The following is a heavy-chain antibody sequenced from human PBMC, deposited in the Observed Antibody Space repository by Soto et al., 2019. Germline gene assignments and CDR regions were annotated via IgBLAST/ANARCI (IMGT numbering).Heavy chain of an antibody. D-gene: IGHD2-2*01. CDR1: GFTFSSYG. J-gene: IGHJ3*02. Sequence: GGSLRLSCAASGFTFSSYGMHWVRQAPGKGLEWVAVISYDGSNKYYADSVKGRFTISRDNSKNTLYLQMNSLRAEDTAVYYCAKGKYCSSTSCSDDDAFDIWGQGTMVTVSS. CDR2: ISYDGSNK. V-gene: IGHV3-30*18. CDR3: AKGKYCSSTSCSDDDAFDI.